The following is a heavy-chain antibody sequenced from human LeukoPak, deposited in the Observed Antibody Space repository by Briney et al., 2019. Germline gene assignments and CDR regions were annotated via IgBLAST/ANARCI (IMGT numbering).Heavy chain of an antibody. Sequence: PSETLSLTCAVYGGSFSGYYWSWIRQPPGKGLEWIGEINHSGSTNYNPSLKSRVTISVDTSKNQFSLKLSSVTAADTAVYYCARNLYDFWSGYGMDVWGQGTTVTVSS. J-gene: IGHJ6*02. D-gene: IGHD3-3*01. CDR1: GGSFSGYY. CDR3: ARNLYDFWSGYGMDV. V-gene: IGHV4-34*01. CDR2: INHSGST.